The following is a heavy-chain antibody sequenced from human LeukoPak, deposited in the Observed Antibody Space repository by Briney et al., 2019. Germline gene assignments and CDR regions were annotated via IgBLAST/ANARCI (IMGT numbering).Heavy chain of an antibody. CDR3: ARGEVSSYFDY. V-gene: IGHV3-30-3*01. Sequence: GGSLRLSCAASGFTFSSHAMHWVRQAPGKGLEWVAFISYDGSIKYYADSVKGRFTISRDNSKNTLYLQMSSLRTEDTAVYYCARGEVSSYFDYWGQGTLVTVSS. D-gene: IGHD3-16*02. CDR2: ISYDGSIK. CDR1: GFTFSSHA. J-gene: IGHJ4*02.